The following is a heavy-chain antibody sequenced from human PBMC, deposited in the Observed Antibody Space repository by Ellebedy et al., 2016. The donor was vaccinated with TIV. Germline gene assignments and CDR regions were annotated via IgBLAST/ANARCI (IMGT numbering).Heavy chain of an antibody. J-gene: IGHJ3*02. Sequence: SETLSLXXAVSGGSVSNSYWSWVRQPPGKRLEWIGHIYYTGNTNYNPSLRSRVTISLDTPKNQFSLKLNSMTAADTAVYYCARSIVVIPAAQGIAFDIWGQGTMVTVSS. CDR3: ARSIVVIPAAQGIAFDI. CDR2: IYYTGNT. V-gene: IGHV4-59*02. D-gene: IGHD2-2*01. CDR1: GGSVSNSY.